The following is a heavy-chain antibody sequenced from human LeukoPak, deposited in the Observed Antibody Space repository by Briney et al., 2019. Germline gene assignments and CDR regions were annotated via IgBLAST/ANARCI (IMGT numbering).Heavy chain of an antibody. D-gene: IGHD2-21*01. J-gene: IGHJ4*02. V-gene: IGHV3-7*01. Sequence: GGSLRLSCAVSGFIFSDFSMSWVRQAPGKGLEWVAKMNEYGSEIFYVDSVKGRFTISRDNAKNSLYLQMNRLRAEDTAVYYCARPRGCGTSRCNNFDYWGQVTLVTVSS. CDR1: GFIFSDFS. CDR3: ARPRGCGTSRCNNFDY. CDR2: MNEYGSEI.